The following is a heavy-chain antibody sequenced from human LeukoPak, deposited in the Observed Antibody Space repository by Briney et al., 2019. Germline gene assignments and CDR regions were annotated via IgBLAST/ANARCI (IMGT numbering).Heavy chain of an antibody. V-gene: IGHV4-39*07. CDR2: IYYSGST. D-gene: IGHD6-6*01. J-gene: IGHJ4*02. CDR1: GGSISSSSYY. CDR3: ARDKIGSSAEGFDY. Sequence: SETLSLTCTVSGGSISSSSYYWGWIRQPPGKGLEWIGSIYYSGSTYYNPSLKSRVTISVDPSKNQFSLKLSSVTAADTAVYYCARDKIGSSAEGFDYWGQGTLVTVSS.